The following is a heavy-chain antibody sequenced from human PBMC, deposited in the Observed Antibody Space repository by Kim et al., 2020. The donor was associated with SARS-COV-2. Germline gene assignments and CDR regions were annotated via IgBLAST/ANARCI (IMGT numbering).Heavy chain of an antibody. V-gene: IGHV3-30*18. J-gene: IGHJ3*02. Sequence: GGSLRLSCAASGFTFSSYGMHWVRQAPGKGLEWVAVISYDGSNKYYADSVKGRFTISRDNSKNTLYLQMNSLRAEDTAVYYCAKVLVAEGAFDIWGQGTMVTVSS. CDR1: GFTFSSYG. CDR2: ISYDGSNK. D-gene: IGHD5-12*01. CDR3: AKVLVAEGAFDI.